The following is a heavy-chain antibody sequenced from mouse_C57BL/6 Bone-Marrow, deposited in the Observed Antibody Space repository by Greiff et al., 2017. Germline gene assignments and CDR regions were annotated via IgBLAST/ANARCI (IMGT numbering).Heavy chain of an antibody. V-gene: IGHV14-4*01. CDR3: TTGGITTVGPFAY. Sequence: VQLQQSGAELVRPGASVKLSCTASGFNIKDDYMHWVKQRPEQGLEWIGWMDPENGDTESASKFQGKATITADTSANTAYLQLSSLTSEDTAVYYCTTGGITTVGPFAYWGQGTLVTVSA. CDR1: GFNIKDDY. CDR2: MDPENGDT. J-gene: IGHJ3*01. D-gene: IGHD1-1*01.